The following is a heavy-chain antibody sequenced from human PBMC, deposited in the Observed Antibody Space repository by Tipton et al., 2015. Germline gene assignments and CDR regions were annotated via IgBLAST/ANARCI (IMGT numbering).Heavy chain of an antibody. V-gene: IGHV3-53*01. D-gene: IGHD2-15*01. CDR3: ADGGRFEY. Sequence: SLRLSCAASGFTVSSNYMSWVRQAPGQGLEWVSFISTEGTTIYADSVKGRFTVSRDNSKKTLYLQMNRLRVDDTAVYYCADGGRFEYWGQGALVTVSS. CDR1: GFTVSSNY. CDR2: ISTEGTT. J-gene: IGHJ4*02.